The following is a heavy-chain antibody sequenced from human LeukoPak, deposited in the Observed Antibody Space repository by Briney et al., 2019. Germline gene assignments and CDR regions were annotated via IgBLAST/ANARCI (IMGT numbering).Heavy chain of an antibody. CDR1: GYSFTSYW. CDR3: ARRIDCSSTSCRALDI. D-gene: IGHD2-2*01. J-gene: IGHJ3*02. Sequence: GESLKISCKGSGYSFTSYWIGWVRQMPGKGLEWMGIIYPGDSDTRYSPSFQGQVTISADKSISTAYLQWSSLKASDTAMYYCARRIDCSSTSCRALDIWGQGTMVTVSS. CDR2: IYPGDSDT. V-gene: IGHV5-51*01.